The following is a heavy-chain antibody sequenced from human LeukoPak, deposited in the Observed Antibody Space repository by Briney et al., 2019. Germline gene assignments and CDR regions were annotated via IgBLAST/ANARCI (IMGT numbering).Heavy chain of an antibody. Sequence: VASVKVSCKASGYTFTSYGISWVRQAPGQGLEWMGWISAYNGNTNYAQKLQGRVTMTTDTSTSTAYMELRSLRSDDTAVYYCARESLTGPFYYYYMDVWGKGTTVTVSS. CDR1: GYTFTSYG. CDR2: ISAYNGNT. CDR3: ARESLTGPFYYYYMDV. D-gene: IGHD3-9*01. V-gene: IGHV1-18*01. J-gene: IGHJ6*03.